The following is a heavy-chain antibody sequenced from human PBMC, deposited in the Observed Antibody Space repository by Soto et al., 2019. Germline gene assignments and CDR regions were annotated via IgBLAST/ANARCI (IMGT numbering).Heavy chain of an antibody. CDR2: ISGSGGST. V-gene: IGHV3-23*01. CDR1: GVTFISYA. D-gene: IGHD1-26*01. J-gene: IGHJ6*02. CDR3: AKDLSGNPGTV. Sequence: PGGFLRLSCAASGVTFISYAMSWVRQAPGKGLEWVSAISGSGGSTYYADSVKGRFTISRDNSKNTLYLQMNSLRAEDTAVYYCAKDLSGNPGTVWGQGTTVTVSS.